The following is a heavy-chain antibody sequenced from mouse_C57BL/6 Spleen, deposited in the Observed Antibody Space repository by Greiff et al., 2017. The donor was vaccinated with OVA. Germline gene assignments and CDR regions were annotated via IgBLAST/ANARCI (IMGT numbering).Heavy chain of an antibody. J-gene: IGHJ3*01. CDR1: GYSITSGYD. CDR2: ISYSGST. CDR3: ASGAPGFAY. Sequence: VQLKQSGPGMVKPSQSLSLTCTVTGYSITSGYDWHWIRHFPGNKLEWMGYISYSGSTNYNPSLKSRISITHDTSKNHFFLKLNSVTTEDTATYYCASGAPGFAYWGQGTLVTVSA. V-gene: IGHV3-1*01.